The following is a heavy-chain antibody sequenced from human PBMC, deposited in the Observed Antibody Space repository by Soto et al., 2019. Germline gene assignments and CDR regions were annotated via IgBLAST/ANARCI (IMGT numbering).Heavy chain of an antibody. CDR3: AYITGTTGDAFDI. D-gene: IGHD1-7*01. CDR2: IYPGDSDT. CDR1: GYSFTSYW. Sequence: LTISCKGSGYSFTSYWIGWVRQMPGKGLEWMGIIYPGDSDTRYSPSFQGQVTISADKSISTAYLQWSSLKASDTAMYYCAYITGTTGDAFDIWGQGTMVTVSS. V-gene: IGHV5-51*01. J-gene: IGHJ3*02.